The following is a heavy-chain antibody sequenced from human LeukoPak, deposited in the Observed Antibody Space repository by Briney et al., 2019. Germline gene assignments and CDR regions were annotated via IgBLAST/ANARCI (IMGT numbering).Heavy chain of an antibody. Sequence: SETLSLTSTVSGGSISSYYWSWIRQPPGKGLEWIGYIYYSGSTNYNPSLKSRVTISVDTSKNQFSLKLSSVTAADTAVYYCARLGSGTYYNRPLDCWGQGTLVTVSS. D-gene: IGHD3-10*01. V-gene: IGHV4-59*08. CDR1: GGSISSYY. CDR3: ARLGSGTYYNRPLDC. CDR2: IYYSGST. J-gene: IGHJ4*02.